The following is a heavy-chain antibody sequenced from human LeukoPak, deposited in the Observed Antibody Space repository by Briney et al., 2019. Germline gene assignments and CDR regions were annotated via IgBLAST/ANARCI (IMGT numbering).Heavy chain of an antibody. CDR3: AKDIRVWGSYRYPCLDY. D-gene: IGHD3-16*02. J-gene: IGHJ4*02. Sequence: GGSLRLSCAASGFSFSSYGMHWVRQAPGKGLEWVAVISYDGDNKYYADSVNGRFTISRDNSKNTLSLQMDSLRDEATAVYYCAKDIRVWGSYRYPCLDYWGQGTLVTVSA. CDR1: GFSFSSYG. V-gene: IGHV3-30*18. CDR2: ISYDGDNK.